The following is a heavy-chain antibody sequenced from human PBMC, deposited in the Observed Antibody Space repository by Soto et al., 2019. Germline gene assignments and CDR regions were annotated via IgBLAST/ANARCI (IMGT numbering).Heavy chain of an antibody. V-gene: IGHV2-5*01. J-gene: IGHJ4*02. CDR1: GFPLGTSGLT. D-gene: IGHD4-17*01. Sequence: QITLKESGPTLVKPTKTLTLTCTFSGFPLGTSGLTVGGTRQPQGKSREWLAFIYGNDDKRYSPPLRSRLTIAKDTSKNQVVIIMTNMDPADTATYYCVHRTTVTSVDYWGQGTLVTVAS. CDR2: IYGNDDK. CDR3: VHRTTVTSVDY.